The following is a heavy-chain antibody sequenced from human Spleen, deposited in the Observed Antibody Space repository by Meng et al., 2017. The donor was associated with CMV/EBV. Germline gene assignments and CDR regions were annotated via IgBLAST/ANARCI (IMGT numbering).Heavy chain of an antibody. CDR1: GHPITTNY. J-gene: IGHJ4*02. Sequence: GSLRLSCTVSGHPITTNYWSWIRQPPGKGLEWIGNIYYNESTKYNPSLTSRLTISVDTSKNHFSLRLTSVTAADTAVYYCARASRTGSYYDYWGPGTLVTVSS. CDR2: IYYNEST. CDR3: ARASRTGSYYDY. V-gene: IGHV4-59*01. D-gene: IGHD2-8*02.